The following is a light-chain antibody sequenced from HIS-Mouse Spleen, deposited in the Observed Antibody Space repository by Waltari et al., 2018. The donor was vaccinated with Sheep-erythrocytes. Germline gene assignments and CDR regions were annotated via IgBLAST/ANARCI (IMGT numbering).Light chain of an antibody. CDR1: AXXKXY. CDR2: EDS. Sequence: SYELTQXXSXSXXPXXTARIPXXGXAXXKXYAXXYQQKSGQATVLFIYEDSKRPSGIPERXSGSXSGXMATLTISGAQVGDEADYYXYSTDSSGNHWVXGGGXKLTVL. V-gene: IGLV3-10*01. CDR3: YSTDSSGNHWV. J-gene: IGLJ3*02.